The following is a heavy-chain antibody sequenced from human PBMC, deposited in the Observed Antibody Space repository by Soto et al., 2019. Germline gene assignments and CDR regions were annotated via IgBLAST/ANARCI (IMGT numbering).Heavy chain of an antibody. J-gene: IGHJ4*02. CDR1: GFTFSDHY. V-gene: IGHV3-11*06. D-gene: IGHD1-1*01. CDR2: SSNSGSFT. CDR3: VRSDENYNVLEY. Sequence: GGSRTRSCAASGFTFSDHYMSWIRQAPGKKLEGIGYSSNSGSFTRYADYVKGRFSISRDNAKNSLYLQINSLRGDDTAIYYYVRSDENYNVLEYWDPGT.